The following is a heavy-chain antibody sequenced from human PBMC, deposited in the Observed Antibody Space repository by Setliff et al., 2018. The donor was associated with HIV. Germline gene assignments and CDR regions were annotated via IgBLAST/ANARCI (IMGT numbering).Heavy chain of an antibody. CDR1: GFTFSRYW. J-gene: IGHJ6*03. V-gene: IGHV3-48*04. CDR3: VKDEEYIGVVSATMNMPGYYHYYYMDV. CDR2: IWTSSRI. D-gene: IGHD2-2*01. Sequence: GGSLRLSCVASGFTFSRYWMSWVRQAPGKGLEWFSNIWTSSRISYGASVKGRFTISRDNADRSLYLQMNSLRAEDTAVYYCVKDEEYIGVVSATMNMPGYYHYYYMDVWGKGSTVTVSS.